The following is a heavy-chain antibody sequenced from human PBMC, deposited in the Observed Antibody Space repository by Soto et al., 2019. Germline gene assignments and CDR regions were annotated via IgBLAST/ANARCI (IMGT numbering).Heavy chain of an antibody. J-gene: IGHJ6*02. CDR1: GYTFTSYG. V-gene: IGHV1-18*01. CDR3: ARDSVRYCRDGACYQGYYYFAMDV. CDR2: ISASNGNT. Sequence: ASVNVSFKASGYTFTSYGFSWVRQAPGQGLDWMGWISASNGNTIYAQKLQGRVTMTTDTSTGTASMELRSLRSDDTATYYCARDSVRYCRDGACYQGYYYFAMDVWGQGTTVTVS. D-gene: IGHD2-8*01.